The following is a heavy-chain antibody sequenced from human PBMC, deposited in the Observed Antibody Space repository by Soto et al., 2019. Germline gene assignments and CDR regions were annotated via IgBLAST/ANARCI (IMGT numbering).Heavy chain of an antibody. CDR1: GGSFSGFY. D-gene: IGHD2-2*01. J-gene: IGHJ6*02. Sequence: PETLSLTCAVYGGSFSGFYWSWIRQPPWLGLEWSGEINHSGSTNYNPSLKSRVTISVATSKNQFSLKLSSVTAADTSVYYCARGDPHIVVVPAARGQYYYYYGRDVWGQGTTVTVS. CDR3: ARGDPHIVVVPAARGQYYYYYGRDV. CDR2: INHSGST. V-gene: IGHV4-34*01.